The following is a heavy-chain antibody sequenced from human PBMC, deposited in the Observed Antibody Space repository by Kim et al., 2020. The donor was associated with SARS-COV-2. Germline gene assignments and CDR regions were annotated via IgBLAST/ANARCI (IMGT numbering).Heavy chain of an antibody. V-gene: IGHV4-38-2*01. Sequence: SETLFLTCAVSGYPISSGYYWCWIRPPPGKGLEWIGSIHHSGSTYYNPSLKSRVGISIDTSKNQFSLRLNSVTAADTAVYYCTSKYYYDTSGFYYADWWGQGTLVTVSS. CDR1: GYPISSGYY. J-gene: IGHJ1*01. CDR3: TSKYYYDTSGFYYADW. CDR2: IHHSGST. D-gene: IGHD3-22*01.